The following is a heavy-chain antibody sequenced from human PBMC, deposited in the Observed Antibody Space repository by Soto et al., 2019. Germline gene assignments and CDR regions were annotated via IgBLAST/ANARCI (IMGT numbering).Heavy chain of an antibody. CDR3: ARSSRSGYYYDSSGYYVAFDI. CDR1: GFTFDDYA. J-gene: IGHJ3*02. CDR2: ISWNSGSI. Sequence: EVQLVESGGGLVQPGRSLRLSCAASGFTFDDYAMHWVRQAPGKGLEWVSGISWNSGSIGYADSVKGRFTISRDNAKNSLYLQMNSLRAEDTALYYCARSSRSGYYYDSSGYYVAFDIWGQGTMVTVSS. D-gene: IGHD3-22*01. V-gene: IGHV3-9*01.